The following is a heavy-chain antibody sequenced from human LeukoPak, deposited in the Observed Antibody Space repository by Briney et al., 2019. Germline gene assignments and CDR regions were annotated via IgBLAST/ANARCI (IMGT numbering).Heavy chain of an antibody. D-gene: IGHD3-10*01. Sequence: SETLSLTCTVSGGSISSSSYYWGWIRQPPGKGLEWIGSIYYSGSTNYSPSPKSRVTMSVDTSKNQFSLRLSSVTAADTAVYYCARPLVRGVNSYYFYMDVWGKGATVTISS. V-gene: IGHV4-39*07. J-gene: IGHJ6*03. CDR2: IYYSGST. CDR1: GGSISSSSYY. CDR3: ARPLVRGVNSYYFYMDV.